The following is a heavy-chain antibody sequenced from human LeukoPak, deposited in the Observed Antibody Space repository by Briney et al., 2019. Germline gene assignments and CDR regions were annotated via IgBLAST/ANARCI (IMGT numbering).Heavy chain of an antibody. V-gene: IGHV4-59*08. Sequence: PSETLSLICTASGCTFSSYYMSWFRQPPGKGLEWIGNIYHRGNAHYSPTQKTRVTISVDTSKNQHTLNLSSQTDTDPARYYCATQRQARRRFDPWGQGTLVSVSS. CDR3: ATQRQARRRFDP. CDR2: IYHRGNA. J-gene: IGHJ5*02. CDR1: GCTFSSYY.